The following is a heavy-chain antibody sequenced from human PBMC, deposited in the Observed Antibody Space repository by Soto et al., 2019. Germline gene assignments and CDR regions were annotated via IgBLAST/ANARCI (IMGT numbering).Heavy chain of an antibody. D-gene: IGHD1-1*01. CDR3: VRDGTKTLRDWFDP. CDR2: IYYSGST. J-gene: IGHJ5*02. CDR1: GGSISSYY. V-gene: IGHV4-59*12. Sequence: SETLSLTCTVSGGSISSYYWSCIRQPPGKGLEWIGYIYYSGSTNYNPSLKSRVTISVDTSKKQFSLKLRSVTAADTAVYYCVRDGTKTLRDWFDPWGQGISVTVSS.